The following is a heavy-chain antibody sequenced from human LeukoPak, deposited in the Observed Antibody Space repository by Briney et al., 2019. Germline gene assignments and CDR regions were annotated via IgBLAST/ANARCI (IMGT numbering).Heavy chain of an antibody. CDR2: ISYGGSNK. V-gene: IGHV3-30*18. D-gene: IGHD3-22*01. CDR3: GKAAILLVITNYIDF. J-gene: IGHJ4*02. Sequence: GGSLRLSRAHSGFTFSAYRIYRVRQAPGKGLEWVAVISYGGSNKYYADSVKGRFTISRDNSKNTLYLQMDSLRADLGDEYSCGKAAILLVITNYIDFWGQGTLVTVSS. CDR1: GFTFSAYR.